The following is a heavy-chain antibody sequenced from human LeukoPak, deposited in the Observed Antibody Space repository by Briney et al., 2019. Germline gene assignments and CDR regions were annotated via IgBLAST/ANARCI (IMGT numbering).Heavy chain of an antibody. D-gene: IGHD6-6*01. CDR1: GGSISSYY. Sequence: KSSETLSLTCTDSGGSISSYYWSWIRQPPGKGLEWIGYIYYSGSTTYDPSLKSRVTMSVDTSKNQFSLKLSSVTAADTAVHYCARHYSRSPYNWFDPWGQGTLVTVSS. CDR2: IYYSGST. J-gene: IGHJ5*02. V-gene: IGHV4-59*08. CDR3: ARHYSRSPYNWFDP.